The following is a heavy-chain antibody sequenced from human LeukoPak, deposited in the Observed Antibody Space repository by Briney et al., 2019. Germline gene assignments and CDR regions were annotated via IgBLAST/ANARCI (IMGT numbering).Heavy chain of an antibody. J-gene: IGHJ4*02. V-gene: IGHV1-18*01. CDR2: ISAYNGNA. Sequence: ASVKVSCKASGYTFTSYGISWVRQAPGQGLEWMGWISAYNGNANYAQKLQGRVTMTTDTSTSTAYMELRSLRSDDTAVYYCARDRCSGGSCQFDYWGQGTLVTVSS. CDR1: GYTFTSYG. CDR3: ARDRCSGGSCQFDY. D-gene: IGHD2-15*01.